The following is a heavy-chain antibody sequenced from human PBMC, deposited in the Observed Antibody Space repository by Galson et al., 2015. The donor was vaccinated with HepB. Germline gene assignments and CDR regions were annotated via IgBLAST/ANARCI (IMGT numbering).Heavy chain of an antibody. Sequence: TLSLTCTVSGGSISSSSYYWGWIRQPPGKGLEWIGSIYYSGSTYYNPSLKSRVTISVDTSKNQFSLKLSSVTAADTTVYYCARGKDSSGWYSRAAPVGYFDYWGQGTLVTVSS. D-gene: IGHD6-19*01. J-gene: IGHJ4*02. V-gene: IGHV4-39*01. CDR3: ARGKDSSGWYSRAAPVGYFDY. CDR1: GGSISSSSYY. CDR2: IYYSGST.